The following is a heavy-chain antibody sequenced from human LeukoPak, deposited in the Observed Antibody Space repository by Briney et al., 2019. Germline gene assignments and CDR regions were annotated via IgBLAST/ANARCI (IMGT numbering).Heavy chain of an antibody. Sequence: ASVKVSCKASAYTFSSYLLHCVGQAPGQGLDWMGTIDPSGGSTVYAQKFQGRVTMTRDTSTGTVYMELRSLRSEDTAVYYCARDLGLRGVTNWFDPWGQGTLVTVSS. CDR2: IDPSGGST. CDR3: ARDLGLRGVTNWFDP. V-gene: IGHV1-46*01. CDR1: AYTFSSYL. J-gene: IGHJ5*02. D-gene: IGHD3-10*01.